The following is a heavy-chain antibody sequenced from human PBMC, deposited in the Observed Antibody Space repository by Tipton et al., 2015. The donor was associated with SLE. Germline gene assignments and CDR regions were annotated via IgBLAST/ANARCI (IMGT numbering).Heavy chain of an antibody. CDR1: GGSISSSSYY. CDR2: IYYSGST. V-gene: IGHV4-39*07. D-gene: IGHD2-2*01. Sequence: TLSLTCTVSGGSISSSSYYWGWIRQPPGKGLEWIGSIYYSGSTNYNPSLKSRVTISVDTSKNQFSLKLSSVTAADTAVYYCARARYCSSTSCVLHAFDIWGQGTMVTVSS. CDR3: ARARYCSSTSCVLHAFDI. J-gene: IGHJ3*02.